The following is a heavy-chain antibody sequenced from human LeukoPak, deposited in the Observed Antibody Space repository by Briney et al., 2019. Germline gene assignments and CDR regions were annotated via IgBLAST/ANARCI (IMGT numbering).Heavy chain of an antibody. V-gene: IGHV3-48*01. CDR3: ARDHCSSTSCDFYYMDV. J-gene: IGHJ6*03. CDR1: GFTFSVYS. Sequence: QAGGSLRLSCEASGFTFSVYSMDWVRQAPGKGLEWVSYISSSSSTIYNADSVKGRFTISRDNAKNSLFLQMNSLRAEDTAVYYCARDHCSSTSCDFYYMDVWGKGTTVTVSS. D-gene: IGHD2-2*01. CDR2: ISSSSSTI.